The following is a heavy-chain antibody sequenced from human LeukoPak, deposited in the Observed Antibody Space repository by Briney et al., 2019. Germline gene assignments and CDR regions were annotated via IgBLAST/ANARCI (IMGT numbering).Heavy chain of an antibody. CDR1: GGSFISSTYY. CDR2: IHFSGRT. J-gene: IGHJ4*02. D-gene: IGHD6-19*01. V-gene: IGHV4-39*01. CDR3: ARQGREYTSGWFPDN. Sequence: PSETLSLTCAVSGGSFISSTYYWGWIRQPPGKGLEWIGSIHFSGRTYHNPSLKSRVSISVDTSKNQFSLKLSSVTAADTAVYYCARQGREYTSGWFPDNWAQETLVTVSS.